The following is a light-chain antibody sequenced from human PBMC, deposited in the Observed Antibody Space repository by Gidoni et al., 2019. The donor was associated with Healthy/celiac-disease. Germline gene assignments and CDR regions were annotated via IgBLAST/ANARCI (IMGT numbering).Light chain of an antibody. CDR1: QRVSSD. CDR3: QQYNNWPPWT. CDR2: GAS. J-gene: IGKJ1*01. Sequence: ELVMTQSPATLSVSPGDRATLSCRASQRVSSDLAWYEQKPGQAPRLLSYGASTRATGIPARCSGSGSGTELTLTSSSMESEGFAVYYCQQYNNWPPWTFXQXTKVEIK. V-gene: IGKV3-15*01.